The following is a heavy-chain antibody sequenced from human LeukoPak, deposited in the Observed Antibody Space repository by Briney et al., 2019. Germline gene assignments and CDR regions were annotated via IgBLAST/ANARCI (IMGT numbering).Heavy chain of an antibody. J-gene: IGHJ4*02. CDR3: TRYNGDYVF. V-gene: IGHV3-73*01. D-gene: IGHD4-17*01. CDR1: GFTFSGSA. CDR2: IRSKANSYAT. Sequence: GGSLRLSCAASGFTFSGSAMHWVRQASGKGLEWVGRIRSKANSYATAYAASVKGRFTISRDDSKNTAYLQMNSLKTEDTAVYYCTRYNGDYVFWGQGTLVTVSS.